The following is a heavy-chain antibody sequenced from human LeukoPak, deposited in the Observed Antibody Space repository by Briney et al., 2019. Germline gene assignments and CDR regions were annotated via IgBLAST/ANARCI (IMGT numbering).Heavy chain of an antibody. CDR2: ISWNSGSI. D-gene: IGHD2-15*01. Sequence: GGSLRLSCAASGFTFSSYAMTWVRQAPGKGLEWVSGISWNSGSIGYADSVKGRFTISRDNAKNSLYLQMNSLRAEDTALYYCAKGGVPDIVVVVAAAFDIWGQGTMVTVSS. CDR3: AKGGVPDIVVVVAAAFDI. J-gene: IGHJ3*02. V-gene: IGHV3-9*01. CDR1: GFTFSSYA.